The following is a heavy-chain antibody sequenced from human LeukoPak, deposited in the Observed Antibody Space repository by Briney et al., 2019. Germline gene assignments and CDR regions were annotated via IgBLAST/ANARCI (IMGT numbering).Heavy chain of an antibody. J-gene: IGHJ4*02. CDR1: GFTFSSYA. V-gene: IGHV3-23*01. D-gene: IGHD5-18*01. Sequence: GGSLRLSCAASGFTFSSYAMSWVRQAPGKGLEWVSATSGSGGSTYDADSVKGRFTISRDNSKNTLYLQMNSLRAEDTAVYYCAKSGGYSYGYYFDCWGQGILVTVSS. CDR3: AKSGGYSYGYYFDC. CDR2: TSGSGGST.